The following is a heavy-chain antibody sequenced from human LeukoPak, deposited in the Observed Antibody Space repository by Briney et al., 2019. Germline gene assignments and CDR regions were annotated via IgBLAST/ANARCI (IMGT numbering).Heavy chain of an antibody. Sequence: SVKVSFKATRGTFTSYAISCVRQAPGQGLEWMGGIIPIFGTANYAQKFQGRVTITTDESTSTAYMELSSLRSEDTAVYYCASTQSSSWPSHYFDYWGQGTLVTVSS. CDR1: RGTFTSYA. D-gene: IGHD6-13*01. CDR3: ASTQSSSWPSHYFDY. CDR2: IIPIFGTA. J-gene: IGHJ4*02. V-gene: IGHV1-69*05.